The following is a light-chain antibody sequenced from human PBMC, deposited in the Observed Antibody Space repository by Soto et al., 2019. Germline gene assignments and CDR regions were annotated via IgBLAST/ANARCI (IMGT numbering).Light chain of an antibody. CDR1: QSVDSN. Sequence: EIVMTQSPATLSVSPGDGATLSCRASQSVDSNLAWYQQKPGQTPRLLMYGASTRPTGIPARFSGSGSGTEFTLTISSLQPDDFATYYCQHFRTFGQGTKVDI. V-gene: IGKV3D-15*01. CDR2: GAS. CDR3: QHFRT. J-gene: IGKJ1*01.